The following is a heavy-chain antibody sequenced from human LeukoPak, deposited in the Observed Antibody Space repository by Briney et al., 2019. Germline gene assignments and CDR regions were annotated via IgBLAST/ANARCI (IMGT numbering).Heavy chain of an antibody. V-gene: IGHV1-46*01. CDR2: INPSGGST. CDR3: ARGRSKALDF. Sequence: ASVKVSCKASGYTFTSYYMHWVRQAPGQGLEWMGIINPSGGSTSYAQKFQGRVTMTRDTSTSTVYMEFSALTSEDTAVYYCARGRSKALDFWGQGTPVTVSS. CDR1: GYTFTSYY. J-gene: IGHJ4*02. D-gene: IGHD5/OR15-5a*01.